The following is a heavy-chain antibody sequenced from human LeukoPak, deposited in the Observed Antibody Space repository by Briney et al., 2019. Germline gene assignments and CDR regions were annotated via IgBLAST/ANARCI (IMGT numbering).Heavy chain of an antibody. CDR1: GFTFSNAW. Sequence: GGSLRLSCAASGFTFSNAWMSWVRQAPGKGLEWVGRIKSKTDGGTTDYAAPVKGRFTISRDDSKNTLYLQMSSLKTEDTAVYYCARCGSGGWFDYWGQGTLVTVSS. V-gene: IGHV3-15*01. CDR2: IKSKTDGGTT. CDR3: ARCGSGGWFDY. D-gene: IGHD6-19*01. J-gene: IGHJ4*02.